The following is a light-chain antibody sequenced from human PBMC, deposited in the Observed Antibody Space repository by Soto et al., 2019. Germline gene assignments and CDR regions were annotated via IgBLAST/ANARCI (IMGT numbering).Light chain of an antibody. V-gene: IGKV4-1*01. J-gene: IGKJ2*01. CDR2: WAS. CDR1: QNVLYKSNNENY. CDR3: QQYSNTPPYT. Sequence: DIVLTQSPDSLAVSLGERATINCKSSQNVLYKSNNENYLSWYQQKPGQPPKLLLYWASTRKPGVPDRFSGRGSGSDFTLTTSTLQAEDVAVYYCQQYSNTPPYTFGQGTKLEI.